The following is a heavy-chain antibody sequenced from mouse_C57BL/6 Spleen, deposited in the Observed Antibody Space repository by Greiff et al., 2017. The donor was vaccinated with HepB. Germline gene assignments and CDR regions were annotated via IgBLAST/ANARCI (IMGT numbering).Heavy chain of an antibody. CDR2: IRSKSSNYAT. CDR3: VREGVLRFFFDY. Sequence: EVQWVESGGGLVQPKGSLKLSCAASGFTFNTYAMHWVRQAPGKGLEWVARIRSKSSNYATYYADSVKDRFTISRDDSQSMLYLQMNNLKTEDTAMYYCVREGVLRFFFDYWGQGTTLTVSS. D-gene: IGHD1-1*01. CDR1: GFTFNTYA. V-gene: IGHV10-3*01. J-gene: IGHJ2*01.